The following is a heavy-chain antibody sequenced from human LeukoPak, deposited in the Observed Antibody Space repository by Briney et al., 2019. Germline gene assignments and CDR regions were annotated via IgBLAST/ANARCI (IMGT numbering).Heavy chain of an antibody. Sequence: GGSLRLSYAASGLTFSNAWMSWARQAPGKGLEWGGRIKSKTDGGTADNAAPVKGRFTISRDDSKNMLYLERNSQKSEDTALYYCTTIGIRGYDDFSALRGQGTLVTVSS. V-gene: IGHV3-15*01. D-gene: IGHD3/OR15-3a*01. CDR3: TTIGIRGYDDFSAL. CDR1: GLTFSNAW. J-gene: IGHJ4*02. CDR2: IKSKTDGGTA.